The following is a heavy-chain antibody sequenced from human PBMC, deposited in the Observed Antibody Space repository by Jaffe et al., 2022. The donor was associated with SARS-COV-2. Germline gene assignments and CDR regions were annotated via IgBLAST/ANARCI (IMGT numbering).Heavy chain of an antibody. V-gene: IGHV3-30-3*01. J-gene: IGHJ6*02. CDR1: GFTFSSYA. Sequence: QVQLVESGGGVVQPGRSLRLSCAASGFTFSSYAMHWVRQAPGKGLEWVAVISYDGSNKYYADSVKGRFTISRDNSKNTLYLQMNSLRAEDTAVYYCARDRILEWLPPLYYYYGMDVWGQGTTVTVSS. CDR3: ARDRILEWLPPLYYYYGMDV. D-gene: IGHD3-3*01. CDR2: ISYDGSNK.